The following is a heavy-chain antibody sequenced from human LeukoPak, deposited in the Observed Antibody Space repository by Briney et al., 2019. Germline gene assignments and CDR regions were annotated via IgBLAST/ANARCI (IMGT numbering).Heavy chain of an antibody. V-gene: IGHV3-7*01. D-gene: IGHD5-24*01. Sequence: GGSLRLSCAASGFTFSSYAMHWVRQAPGKGLEWVANIKQDGSEKYYVDSVKGRFTTSRDNAKNSVYLQMNSLRAEDTAVYYCARKVVDNFDYWGQGTLVIVSS. CDR2: IKQDGSEK. CDR1: GFTFSSYA. J-gene: IGHJ4*02. CDR3: ARKVVDNFDY.